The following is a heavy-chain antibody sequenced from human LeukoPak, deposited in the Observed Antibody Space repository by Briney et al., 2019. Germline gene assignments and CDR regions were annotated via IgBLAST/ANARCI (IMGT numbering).Heavy chain of an antibody. CDR3: ARSDYFDY. J-gene: IGHJ4*02. CDR1: GFSFSSQW. Sequence: GGSLRLSCAASGFSFSSQWMHWVRQAPGKGLVWVARINSGGSSTRYADSVKGRVTVSRDNANNTLYLQMNSLRAEDTAVYYCARSDYFDYWGQGTLVTVYS. CDR2: INSGGSST. V-gene: IGHV3-74*01.